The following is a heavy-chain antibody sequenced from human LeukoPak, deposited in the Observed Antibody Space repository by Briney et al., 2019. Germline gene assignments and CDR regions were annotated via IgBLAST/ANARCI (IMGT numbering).Heavy chain of an antibody. J-gene: IGHJ5*02. CDR1: GGSISSYY. D-gene: IGHD3-22*01. V-gene: IGHV4-59*01. Sequence: PSETLSLTCTVPGGSISSYYWSWIRQPPGKGLEWIGYIYYSGSTNYNPSLKSRVTISVDTSKNQFSLKLSSVTAADTAVYYCVAGSGYYDWFGPWGQGTLVTVSS. CDR3: VAGSGYYDWFGP. CDR2: IYYSGST.